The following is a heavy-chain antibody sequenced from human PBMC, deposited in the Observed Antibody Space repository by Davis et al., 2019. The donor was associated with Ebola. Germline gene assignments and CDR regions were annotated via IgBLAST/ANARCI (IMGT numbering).Heavy chain of an antibody. Sequence: MPSETLSLTCTVSGGSVSSGSYYWSWIRQPPGKGLEWIGYISYSGNTYYNPSLKSRLTISVDTSKNQFSLKLSSVTAADTAVYYCARGWSGYYRRGAYYYGMDVWGQGTTVTVSS. V-gene: IGHV4-61*01. J-gene: IGHJ6*02. D-gene: IGHD3-3*01. CDR3: ARGWSGYYRRGAYYYGMDV. CDR2: ISYSGNT. CDR1: GGSVSSGSYY.